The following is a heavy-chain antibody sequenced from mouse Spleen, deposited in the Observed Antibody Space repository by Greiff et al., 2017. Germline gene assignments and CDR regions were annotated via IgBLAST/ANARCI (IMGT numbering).Heavy chain of an antibody. Sequence: EVMLVESGGGLVKLGGSLKLSCAASGFTFSSYAMSWVRQTPEKRLEWVATISSGGGNTYYPDSVKGRFTISRDNAKNTLYLQMSSLKSEDTAMYYCARHWDGYYGFGYFDVWGAGTTVTVSS. CDR3: ARHWDGYYGFGYFDV. D-gene: IGHD2-3*01. J-gene: IGHJ1*01. V-gene: IGHV5-9*01. CDR2: ISSGGGNT. CDR1: GFTFSSYA.